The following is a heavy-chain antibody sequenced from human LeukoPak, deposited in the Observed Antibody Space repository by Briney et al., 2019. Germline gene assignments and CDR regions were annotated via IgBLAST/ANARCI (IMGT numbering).Heavy chain of an antibody. V-gene: IGHV4-39*01. CDR3: ASAPYSSGWYEYRSEYYFDY. J-gene: IGHJ4*02. CDR1: GGSISSSSYY. Sequence: PSETLSLTCTVSGGSISSSSYYWGWIRQPPGKGLEWIGSIYYSGSTYYNPPLKSRVTISVDTSKNQFSLKLRSVTAADTAVYYCASAPYSSGWYEYRSEYYFDYWGQGTLVTVSS. CDR2: IYYSGST. D-gene: IGHD6-19*01.